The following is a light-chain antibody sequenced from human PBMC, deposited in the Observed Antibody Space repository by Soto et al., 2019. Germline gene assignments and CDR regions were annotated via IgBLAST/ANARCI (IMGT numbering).Light chain of an antibody. CDR1: TSNIGSHY. V-gene: IGLV1-47*01. CDR2: ENG. J-gene: IGLJ1*01. CDR3: ATWDDGLSGYV. Sequence: QSVLTKPPSASGTPGQRVTIFCSGSTSNIGSHYVFWYQQFPGMAPKLLIFENGQRPSGVPARFSGSKSGTSASLAITVLRPEDEAYYYCATWDDGLSGYVFATGTKLTVL.